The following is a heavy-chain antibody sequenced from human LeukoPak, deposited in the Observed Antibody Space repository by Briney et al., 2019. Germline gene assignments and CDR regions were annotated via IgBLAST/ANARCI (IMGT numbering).Heavy chain of an antibody. V-gene: IGHV4-39*07. Sequence: SETLSLTCTVSGGSISSSSYYWGWIRQPPGKGLEWIGSIYYSGSTYYNPSLKSRVTISVDTSKNQSSLKLSSVTAPDTAVYYCARQRRNYDFWSGYPLDWFDPWGQGTLVTVSS. CDR2: IYYSGST. CDR3: ARQRRNYDFWSGYPLDWFDP. CDR1: GGSISSSSYY. D-gene: IGHD3-3*01. J-gene: IGHJ5*02.